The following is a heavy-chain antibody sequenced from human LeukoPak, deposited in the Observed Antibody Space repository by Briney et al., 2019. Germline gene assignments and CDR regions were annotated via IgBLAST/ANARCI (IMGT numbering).Heavy chain of an antibody. Sequence: ASVTVSFKASGGAFISYGIPWVRQAPGQGPEWMGSIIPILDMADYAQNFRGRVTITADKSTRTAYMEMSSLRFEDTAVYYCARDGGWLQTQNHYYYHGLDVWGQGTTVTVSS. CDR3: ARDGGWLQTQNHYYYHGLDV. J-gene: IGHJ6*02. V-gene: IGHV1-69*04. CDR1: GGAFISYG. D-gene: IGHD5-24*01. CDR2: IIPILDMA.